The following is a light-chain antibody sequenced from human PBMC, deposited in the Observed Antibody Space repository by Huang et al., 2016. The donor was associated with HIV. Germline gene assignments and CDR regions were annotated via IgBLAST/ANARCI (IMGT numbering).Light chain of an antibody. CDR3: QQRSNWPPEIT. CDR2: DAS. J-gene: IGKJ3*01. V-gene: IGKV3-11*01. Sequence: EIVLTQSPATLSLSPGERATPSCRASLSVSSYLVWYQQKPGQAPRLLIYDASNRATGIPAMFSGSGFGTDFTLSISSLEPEDFAVYYCQQRSNWPPEITFGPGTKVDIK. CDR1: LSVSSY.